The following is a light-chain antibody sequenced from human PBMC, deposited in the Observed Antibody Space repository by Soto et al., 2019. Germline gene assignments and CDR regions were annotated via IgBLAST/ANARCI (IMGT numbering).Light chain of an antibody. CDR3: SSYTSSGNYV. V-gene: IGLV1-47*01. J-gene: IGLJ1*01. CDR2: RNN. Sequence: QSVLTQPPSASGTPGQRVTISCSGSSSNIGSNYVYWYQQLPGTAPKLLIYRNNQRPSGVSNRFSGSKSGNTASLTISGLQAEDEADYYCSSYTSSGNYVFGTGTKLTVL. CDR1: SSNIGSNY.